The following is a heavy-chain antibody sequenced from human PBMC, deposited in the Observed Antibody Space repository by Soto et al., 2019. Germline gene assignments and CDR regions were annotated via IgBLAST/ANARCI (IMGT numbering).Heavy chain of an antibody. D-gene: IGHD1-1*01. CDR1: GFIFSDYY. CDR2: SSNSGTFS. CDR3: ARSGDNYNRLDY. Sequence: GGSLRLSXEGSGFIFSDYYISWIRQAPGKGLEWISYSSNSGTFSRYADSVKGRFSISRDNTKNLLYLQMNSLRAEDTAVYYCARSGDNYNRLDYWGQGTPVTVSS. J-gene: IGHJ4*02. V-gene: IGHV3-11*06.